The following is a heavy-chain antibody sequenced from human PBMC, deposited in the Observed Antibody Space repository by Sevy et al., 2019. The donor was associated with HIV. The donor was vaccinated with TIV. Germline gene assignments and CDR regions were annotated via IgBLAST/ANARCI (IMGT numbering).Heavy chain of an antibody. J-gene: IGHJ4*02. D-gene: IGHD2-2*01. Sequence: GGSLRLSCAASGFTFSSYAMHWVRQAPGKGLEWVAVISYDGSNKYYADSVKGRLTISRDNSKNTLYLQMNSLRAEDTAVYYCARDSGYCSSTSCDPVPDYWGQGTLVTVSS. CDR1: GFTFSSYA. CDR2: ISYDGSNK. V-gene: IGHV3-30*04. CDR3: ARDSGYCSSTSCDPVPDY.